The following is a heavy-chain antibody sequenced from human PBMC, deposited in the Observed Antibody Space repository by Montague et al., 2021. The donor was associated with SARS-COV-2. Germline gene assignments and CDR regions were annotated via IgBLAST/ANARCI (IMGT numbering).Heavy chain of an antibody. CDR1: GGSISSGTYY. J-gene: IGHJ2*01. CDR2: INYSGKT. D-gene: IGHD6-19*01. CDR3: ARRAQWQLSWFFGL. V-gene: IGHV4-39*01. Sequence: SETLSLTCTVSGGSISSGTYYWGWVCQPPGKGLEWIGTINYSGKTYYNPSLKSRVTISVDTSKNQFSLKVTSVTAADTAVYYCARRAQWQLSWFFGLWGRGTLVTVSS.